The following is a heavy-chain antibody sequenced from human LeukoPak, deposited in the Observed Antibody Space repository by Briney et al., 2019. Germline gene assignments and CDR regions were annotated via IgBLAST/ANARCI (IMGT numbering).Heavy chain of an antibody. CDR2: ISSSSSYI. J-gene: IGHJ4*02. Sequence: GGSLRLSCAASGFTFSSYSMNWVRQAPGKGLEWVSSISSSSSYIYYADSVKGRFTISRDNAKNSLYLQMNSLRAEDTAVYYCRTEYSSSSPHDYWGQGTLVTVSS. V-gene: IGHV3-21*01. D-gene: IGHD6-6*01. CDR3: RTEYSSSSPHDY. CDR1: GFTFSSYS.